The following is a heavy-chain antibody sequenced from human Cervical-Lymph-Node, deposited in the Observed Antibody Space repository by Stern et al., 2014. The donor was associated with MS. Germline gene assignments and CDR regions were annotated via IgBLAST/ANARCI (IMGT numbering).Heavy chain of an antibody. J-gene: IGHJ5*02. CDR3: AKDGEYSDHESAS. Sequence: QVQLMQSGGGVVQPGRSLRLSCAASGFTFRNYGMHWVRQAPGKGLEWVAVVSYDGSNTYYADSVKGRFTISRDTSKNTVYLQMNSLGAEDTAVYYCAKDGEYSDHESASWGQGTLVTVSS. CDR1: GFTFRNYG. V-gene: IGHV3-30*18. D-gene: IGHD5-12*01. CDR2: VSYDGSNT.